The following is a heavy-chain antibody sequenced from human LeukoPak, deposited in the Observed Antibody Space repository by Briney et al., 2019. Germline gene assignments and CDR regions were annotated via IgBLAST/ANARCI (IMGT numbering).Heavy chain of an antibody. CDR1: GYSISSGYY. D-gene: IGHD4-11*01. CDR3: ARGISTTGHDY. Sequence: SETLSLTCAVSGYSISSGYYWGWIRQPPGKGPEWIGSVFHTGSSYYIPSLKSRVTISVDTSKNQFSLGVSSVTAADTAIYYCARGISTTGHDYWGPGTLVTVSS. V-gene: IGHV4-38-2*01. J-gene: IGHJ4*02. CDR2: VFHTGSS.